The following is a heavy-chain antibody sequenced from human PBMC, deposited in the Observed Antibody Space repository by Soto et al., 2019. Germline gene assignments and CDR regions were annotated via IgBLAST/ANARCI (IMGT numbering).Heavy chain of an antibody. D-gene: IGHD3-22*01. CDR1: GGSISSGDYY. CDR3: ARDTHSNSSGYYYYYYYAMDV. V-gene: IGHV4-30-4*01. J-gene: IGHJ6*02. CDR2: IFYSGSS. Sequence: SETLSLTCSVSGGSISSGDYYWSWIRQPPGKGLEWIGNIFYSGSSYFNPSLKSRVSMSVDTSKNQFSLNLSSVTAADTAVYYCARDTHSNSSGYYYYYYYAMDVWGQGTTVTVSS.